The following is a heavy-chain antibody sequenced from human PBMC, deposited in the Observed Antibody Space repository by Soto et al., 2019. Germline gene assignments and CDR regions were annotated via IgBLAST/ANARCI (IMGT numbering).Heavy chain of an antibody. V-gene: IGHV1-8*01. Sequence: ASVKVSCKASGYTFSDFDINWLRQASGQGPEWMGWMNAKSGDTFFAQRFQGKFNMTWDTSPSTAYMEVGSLTSDDTAIYYCARGNTFNYAGFDVWGQGTAVTV. CDR2: MNAKSGDT. CDR1: GYTFSDFD. D-gene: IGHD3-16*01. J-gene: IGHJ6*02. CDR3: ARGNTFNYAGFDV.